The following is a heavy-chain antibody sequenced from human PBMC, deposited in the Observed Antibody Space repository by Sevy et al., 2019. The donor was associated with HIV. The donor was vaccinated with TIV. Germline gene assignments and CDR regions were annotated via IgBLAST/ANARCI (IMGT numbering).Heavy chain of an antibody. D-gene: IGHD3-3*01. J-gene: IGHJ6*02. V-gene: IGHV3-30-3*01. CDR3: AREYSDGDASDFLSGYYHSYYYGMDV. Sequence: GGYLRLSCAASGFTITGKAVHWVRQAPGKGLEWLAVISYDGNNKNYADSVKGRFNISRDKSKNVVYLELNSLRVEDTAVYYCAREYSDGDASDFLSGYYHSYYYGMDVWGQGTTVTVSS. CDR2: ISYDGNNK. CDR1: GFTITGKA.